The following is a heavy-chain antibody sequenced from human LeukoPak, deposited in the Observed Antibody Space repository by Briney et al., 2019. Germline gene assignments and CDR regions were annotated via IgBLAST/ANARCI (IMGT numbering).Heavy chain of an antibody. CDR1: GSTLSKIS. Sequence: GASVRVSCKVSGSTLSKISIDWGRQPPGKGPEWMGSVGHEDGTTIHAQKFQGRFNMTVDTATDTAYMEMSSLMSEDTAIYYCATGAIVFDYWGQGTLVAVSS. J-gene: IGHJ4*02. CDR2: VGHEDGTT. D-gene: IGHD3-22*01. CDR3: ATGAIVFDY. V-gene: IGHV1-24*01.